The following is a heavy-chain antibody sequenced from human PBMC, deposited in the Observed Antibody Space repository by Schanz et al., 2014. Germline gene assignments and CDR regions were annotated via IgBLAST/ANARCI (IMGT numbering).Heavy chain of an antibody. CDR1: GYTFVSYS. V-gene: IGHV1-69*04. CDR2: FIPILDVG. J-gene: IGHJ3*02. Sequence: QVQLVQSGDEVKKPGASVKVSCKASGYTFVSYSMHWVRQAPGQGLEWMGRFIPILDVGNYAQQFQGRVTFTADKSTSTAYMELSSLRYEDTALYYCARGTMPGTFDIWGQGTMVTVSS. D-gene: IGHD2-2*01. CDR3: ARGTMPGTFDI.